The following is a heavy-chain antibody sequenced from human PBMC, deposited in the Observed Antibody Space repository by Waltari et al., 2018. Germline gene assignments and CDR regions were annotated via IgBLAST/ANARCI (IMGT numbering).Heavy chain of an antibody. J-gene: IGHJ3*02. D-gene: IGHD2-15*01. CDR2: INPDGSAK. CDR1: GFPFSESL. Sequence: EVQVVESGGGLVQPGGSLRLSCEASGFPFSESLMIWVRQAPGKGLEWVAKINPDGSAKTYVDSVKGRFTISRDNAKNSLYLPMNSLRAEDTAVYYCVRDLRWAFDIWGQGTMVTVSA. V-gene: IGHV3-7*01. CDR3: VRDLRWAFDI.